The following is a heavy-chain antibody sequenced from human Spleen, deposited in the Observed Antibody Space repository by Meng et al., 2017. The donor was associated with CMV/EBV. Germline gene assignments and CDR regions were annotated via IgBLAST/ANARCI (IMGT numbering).Heavy chain of an antibody. CDR1: GFIVSNNY. V-gene: IGHV3-11*04. Sequence: GESLKISCAASGFIVSNNYMSWVRQAPGKGLEWVSYSSSRGSTIYYADSVQGRFTISRDNVKNSLYLQMNSLRAEDTAVYYCARDFIGVRPDYYYNGMDVWGQGTTVTVSS. CDR2: SSSRGSTI. CDR3: ARDFIGVRPDYYYNGMDV. D-gene: IGHD6-6*01. J-gene: IGHJ6*02.